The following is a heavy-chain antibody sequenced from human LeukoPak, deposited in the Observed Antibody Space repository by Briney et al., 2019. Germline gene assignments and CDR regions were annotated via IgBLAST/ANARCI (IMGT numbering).Heavy chain of an antibody. J-gene: IGHJ4*02. CDR1: GFTFSSYN. CDR2: ISSSSSYI. V-gene: IGHV3-21*01. Sequence: GGSLRLSCAASGFTFSSYNMNWVRQAPGKGLEWVSSISSSSSYIYYADSVKGRFTISRDNAKNSLYLQMNSLRAENTAVYYCARGSSGSWYGFDYWGQGTLVTVSS. D-gene: IGHD6-19*01. CDR3: ARGSSGSWYGFDY.